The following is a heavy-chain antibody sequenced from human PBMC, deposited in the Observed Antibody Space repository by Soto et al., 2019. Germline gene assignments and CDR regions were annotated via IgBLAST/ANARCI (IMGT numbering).Heavy chain of an antibody. CDR3: ASTRIQLWSYTFDY. Sequence: ASVKVSCKDSGYTFTSYAMHWVRQAPGQRLEWMGWINAGNGNTKYSQKFQGRVTITRDTSASTAYIELSSLRSEDTAVYYCASTRIQLWSYTFDYWGQGTLVTVSS. CDR2: INAGNGNT. D-gene: IGHD5-18*01. V-gene: IGHV1-3*01. J-gene: IGHJ4*02. CDR1: GYTFTSYA.